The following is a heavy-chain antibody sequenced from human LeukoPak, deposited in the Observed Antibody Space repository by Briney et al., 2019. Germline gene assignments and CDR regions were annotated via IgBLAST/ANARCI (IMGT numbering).Heavy chain of an antibody. CDR1: GFTFSGSG. CDR2: INHSGST. J-gene: IGHJ4*02. CDR3: ATNYYDSSGYYGGLDY. D-gene: IGHD3-22*01. V-gene: IGHV4-34*08. Sequence: PGGSLRLSCAASGFTFSGSGMSWIRQPPGKGLEWIGEINHSGSTNYNPSLKSRVTISVDTSKNQFSLKLSSVTAADTAVYYCATNYYDSSGYYGGLDYWGQGTLVTVSS.